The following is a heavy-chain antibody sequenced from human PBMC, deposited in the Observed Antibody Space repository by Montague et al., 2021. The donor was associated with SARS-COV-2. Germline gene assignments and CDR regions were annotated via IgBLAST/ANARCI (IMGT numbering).Heavy chain of an antibody. V-gene: IGHV3-53*01. CDR3: ARGGVGATWAFDF. Sequence: SLRLSCAASGFTVNSNYMSWVRQAPGKGLEWVALIYSGGDTTYAVSVRDRFTISRDNSKNTLYLQMNSLGVEDTAVFYCARGGVGATWAFDFWGQGTMVTVSS. CDR1: GFTVNSNY. D-gene: IGHD1-26*01. J-gene: IGHJ3*01. CDR2: IYSGGDT.